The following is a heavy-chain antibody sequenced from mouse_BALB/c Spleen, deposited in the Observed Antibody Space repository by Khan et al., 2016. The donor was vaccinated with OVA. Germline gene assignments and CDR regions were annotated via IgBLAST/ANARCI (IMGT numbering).Heavy chain of an antibody. CDR2: ISSGSSTI. CDR3: ARSGCNYHEYIDV. V-gene: IGHV5-17*02. D-gene: IGHD2-1*01. CDR1: GFSFSSFG. Sequence: EVELVESGGGLVQPGGSRKLTCAASGFSFSSFGIYWVRQAPKKGLVWFAYISSGSSTIYYVDTVKGRFTISRDLPKNTLFLQMNSLRSEDTAMYYCARSGCNYHEYIDVWGEGTSVTVSS. J-gene: IGHJ1*01.